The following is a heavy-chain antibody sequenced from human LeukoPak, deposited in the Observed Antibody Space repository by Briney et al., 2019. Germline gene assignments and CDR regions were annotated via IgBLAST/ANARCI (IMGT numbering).Heavy chain of an antibody. J-gene: IGHJ4*02. CDR2: IYHSGST. CDR3: ARPKYDFWYGAGYFAY. D-gene: IGHD3-3*01. V-gene: IGHV4-38-2*02. Sequence: SETLSLTCTVSGYSIRNGYYWGWIRQPPGKGLEWIGSIYHSGSTHYNPSLKSRVTISMDMSNNQLSLTLTSVTAADTALYYCARPKYDFWYGAGYFAYWGQGSLVTVSA. CDR1: GYSIRNGYY.